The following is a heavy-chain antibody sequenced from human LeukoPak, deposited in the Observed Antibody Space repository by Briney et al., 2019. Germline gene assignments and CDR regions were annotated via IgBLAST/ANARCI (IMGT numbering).Heavy chain of an antibody. D-gene: IGHD3-10*01. V-gene: IGHV3-7*03. CDR1: GFTFSNYG. CDR3: ARDPGWFGDYYMDV. J-gene: IGHJ6*03. Sequence: PGGTLRLSCAASGFTFSNYGMSWVRQAPGKGLEWVASIKQDASEKYYVDSVKGRFTISRDNSRNTLYLQMNSLRAEDTALYYCARDPGWFGDYYMDVWGKGTTVTVSS. CDR2: IKQDASEK.